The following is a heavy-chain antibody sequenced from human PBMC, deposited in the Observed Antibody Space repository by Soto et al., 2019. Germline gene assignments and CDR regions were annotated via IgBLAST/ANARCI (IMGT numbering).Heavy chain of an antibody. CDR3: ARDKGGGWFDP. D-gene: IGHD1-26*01. CDR1: GGSISSYY. J-gene: IGHJ5*02. Sequence: SETLSLTCTVSGGSISSYYWSWIRQPPGKGLEWIGYIYYSGSTNYNPSLKSRVTISVDTSKNQFSLKLSSVTAADTAVYYCARDKGGGWFDPWGQGTLVTVSS. CDR2: IYYSGST. V-gene: IGHV4-59*01.